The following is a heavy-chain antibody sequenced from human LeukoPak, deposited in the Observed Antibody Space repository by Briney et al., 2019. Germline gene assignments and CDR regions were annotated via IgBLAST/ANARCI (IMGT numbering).Heavy chain of an antibody. CDR1: GFTVSNNY. J-gene: IGHJ4*02. V-gene: IGHV3-66*01. CDR2: IYNGGTT. CDR3: ARWPTMGGR. Sequence: GGSLRLSCAASGFTVSNNYMNWVRQAPGKGLEWISLIYNGGTTKYADSVKGRFIISRDNSRNMLYLQMNSLRVEDTAVYYCARWPTMGGRWGQGTLVTVSS. D-gene: IGHD3-16*01.